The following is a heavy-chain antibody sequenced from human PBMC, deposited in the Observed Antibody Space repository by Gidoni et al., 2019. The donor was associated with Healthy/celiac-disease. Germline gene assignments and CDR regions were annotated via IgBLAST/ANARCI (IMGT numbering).Heavy chain of an antibody. V-gene: IGHV4-59*01. CDR1: GGSISSYY. CDR3: ARDPRRGAFDI. J-gene: IGHJ3*02. CDR2: IYYSGST. Sequence: QVQLQESGPGLVKPSETLSLTCTVPGGSISSYYWSWIRQPPGKGLEWIGYIYYSGSTNYNPSLKSRVTISVDTSKNQFSLKLSSVTAADTAVYYCARDPRRGAFDIWGQGTMVTVSS.